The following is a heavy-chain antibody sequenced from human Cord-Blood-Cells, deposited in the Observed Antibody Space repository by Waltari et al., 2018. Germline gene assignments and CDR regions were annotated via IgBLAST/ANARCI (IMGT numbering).Heavy chain of an antibody. CDR2: ISYDGSNK. CDR1: GFTFSSYG. V-gene: IGHV3-30*18. CDR3: AKTGDYDAFDI. J-gene: IGHJ3*02. D-gene: IGHD7-27*01. Sequence: QVQLVESGGGVVQPGRSLRLSCAASGFTFSSYGMHWVRQAPGKGLEWVAVISYDGSNKYYADSVKGRFNISRDNSKNTLYLQMNSLRAEDTAVYYCAKTGDYDAFDIWGQGTMVTVSS.